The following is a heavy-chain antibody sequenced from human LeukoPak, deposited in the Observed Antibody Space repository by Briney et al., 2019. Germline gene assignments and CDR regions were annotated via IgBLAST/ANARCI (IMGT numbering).Heavy chain of an antibody. D-gene: IGHD6-25*01. CDR3: AKDQFGGYGSIDY. Sequence: GGSLRLSCAASGFTFSTYAIMWVRQAPGKGLDWVSSIYSDSSTYYADSVRGRFTISRDNSKNTLHLRMNSLRAEDTAIYYCAKDQFGGYGSIDYWGQGTLVTVSS. CDR1: GFTFSTYA. J-gene: IGHJ4*02. V-gene: IGHV3-23*05. CDR2: IYSDSST.